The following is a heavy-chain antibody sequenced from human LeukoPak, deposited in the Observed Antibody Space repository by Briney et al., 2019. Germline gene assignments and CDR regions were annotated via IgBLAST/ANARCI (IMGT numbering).Heavy chain of an antibody. D-gene: IGHD3-22*01. Sequence: GASVKVSCKASGGTFSSYAISWVRQAPGQGLEWMGRIIPIFGTANYAQKFQGRVTITTDESTSTAYMELSSLRSEDTAVYYCASGGYGYYYYCMDVWGKGTTVTVSS. CDR1: GGTFSSYA. J-gene: IGHJ6*03. V-gene: IGHV1-69*05. CDR2: IIPIFGTA. CDR3: ASGGYGYYYYCMDV.